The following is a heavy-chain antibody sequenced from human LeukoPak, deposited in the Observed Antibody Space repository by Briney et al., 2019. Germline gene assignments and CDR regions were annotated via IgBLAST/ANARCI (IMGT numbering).Heavy chain of an antibody. D-gene: IGHD3-22*01. CDR2: ISGSGGST. J-gene: IGHJ4*02. Sequence: PGGTLRLSCAASGFTFSSYGMSWVRQAPGKGLEWVSAISGSGGSTYYADSVKGRFTISRDNSKNTLYLQMNSLRAEDTAVYYCAKVFRYYDSSGYYFEDYWGQGTLVTVSS. V-gene: IGHV3-23*01. CDR1: GFTFSSYG. CDR3: AKVFRYYDSSGYYFEDY.